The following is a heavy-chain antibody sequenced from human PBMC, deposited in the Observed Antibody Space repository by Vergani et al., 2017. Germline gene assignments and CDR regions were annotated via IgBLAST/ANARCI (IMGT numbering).Heavy chain of an antibody. J-gene: IGHJ6*02. CDR2: IYHSGRI. CDR3: ARSLWFEEFSYGMDV. D-gene: IGHD3-10*01. Sequence: QVQLQESGPGLVKPPGTLSLTCDVSGGSISSSNWWSWVRQPPGKGLEWIGEIYHSGRINYNPSLKSRVTISVDKSKNHFSLKLSSLTAADTAVYYCARSLWFEEFSYGMDVWGQGTTVTVSS. V-gene: IGHV4-4*03. CDR1: GGSISSSNW.